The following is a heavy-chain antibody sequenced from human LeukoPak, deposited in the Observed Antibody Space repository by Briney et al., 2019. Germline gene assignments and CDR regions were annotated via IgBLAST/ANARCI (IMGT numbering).Heavy chain of an antibody. CDR2: ISYTGST. CDR3: ARDTGNFPHVSFDI. J-gene: IGHJ3*02. V-gene: IGHV4-59*01. D-gene: IGHD1-7*01. Sequence: SETLSLTCTVSGGSISHYYWSWIRQSPGKGLGCIGYISYTGSTNYNPSLKSRVTMSVDTSNNQFSLGLRSVTAADTAVYYCARDTGNFPHVSFDIWGQETMVTVSS. CDR1: GGSISHYY.